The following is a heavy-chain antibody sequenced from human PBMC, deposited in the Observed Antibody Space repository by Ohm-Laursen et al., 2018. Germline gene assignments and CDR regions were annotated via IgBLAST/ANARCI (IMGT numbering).Heavy chain of an antibody. CDR2: IVGSGGSI. D-gene: IGHD5-18*01. V-gene: IGHV3-23*01. Sequence: GSLRLSCTASGFTVSSNYMSWVRQAPGKGLEWVSAIVGSGGSIYYADSVKGRFTISRDNSKNTLYLQIDSLRAEDTAVYHCAKEGYKYGLHNFDYWGKGTLVTVSS. CDR3: AKEGYKYGLHNFDY. CDR1: GFTVSSNY. J-gene: IGHJ4*02.